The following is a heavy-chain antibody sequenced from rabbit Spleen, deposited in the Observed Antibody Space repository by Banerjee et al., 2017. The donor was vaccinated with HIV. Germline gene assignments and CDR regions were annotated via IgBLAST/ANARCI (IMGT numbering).Heavy chain of an antibody. V-gene: IGHV1S40*01. CDR2: IYVGSGGST. D-gene: IGHD3-3*01. CDR1: GFSFSSSYW. Sequence: QSLEESGGDLVKPGASLTLTCTASGFSFSSSYWICWVRQAPGKGLEWIACIYVGSGGSTYYATWAKGRFTISKTSSTTVTLQMTSLTAADTATYFCTRQSDLWGPGTLVTVS. CDR3: TRQSDL. J-gene: IGHJ4*01.